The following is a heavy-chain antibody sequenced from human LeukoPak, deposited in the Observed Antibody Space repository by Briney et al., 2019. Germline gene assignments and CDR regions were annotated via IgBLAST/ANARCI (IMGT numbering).Heavy chain of an antibody. D-gene: IGHD3-22*01. CDR3: ARYYYDSSGYYQNFVYFDY. CDR1: GFTFSDYY. J-gene: IGHJ4*02. CDR2: ISSSGSTI. Sequence: PGGSLTLSCAASGFTFSDYYMSWIRQAPGKGLEWVSYISSSGSTIYYADSVKGRFTISRDNAKNSLYLQMNSLRAEDTAVYYCARYYYDSSGYYQNFVYFDYWGQGTLVTVSS. V-gene: IGHV3-11*01.